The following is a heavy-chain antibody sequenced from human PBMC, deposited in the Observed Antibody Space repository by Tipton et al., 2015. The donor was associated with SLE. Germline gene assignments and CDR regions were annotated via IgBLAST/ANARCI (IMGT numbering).Heavy chain of an antibody. Sequence: TLSLTCTVSGGSISSHYWSWIRQPPGKGLEWIGYIYYSGSTNYNPSLKSRVTISVDTSKNQFSLKLSSVTAADTAVYYCARDRGWLGSDYYYGMNVWGQGTTVTVSS. D-gene: IGHD6-19*01. CDR1: GGSISSHY. V-gene: IGHV4-59*11. CDR2: IYYSGST. J-gene: IGHJ6*02. CDR3: ARDRGWLGSDYYYGMNV.